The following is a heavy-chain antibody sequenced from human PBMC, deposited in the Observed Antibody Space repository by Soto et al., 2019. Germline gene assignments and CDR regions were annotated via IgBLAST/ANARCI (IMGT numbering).Heavy chain of an antibody. D-gene: IGHD2-8*01. CDR3: AKAHIGAMAPFDS. Sequence: PVGSLRLSCAASGFSFSSYTMSWVRQAPGKTLEWVSTISGSGGATYYADPVKGRFTISRDNSKNTLYLQVNSLRAEDTAVYYCAKAHIGAMAPFDSWGQGTLVTVSS. V-gene: IGHV3-23*01. CDR2: ISGSGGAT. J-gene: IGHJ4*02. CDR1: GFSFSSYT.